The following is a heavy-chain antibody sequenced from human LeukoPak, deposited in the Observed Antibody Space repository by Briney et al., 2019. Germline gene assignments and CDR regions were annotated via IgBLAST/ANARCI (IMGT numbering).Heavy chain of an antibody. Sequence: GGSLRLSCAASGFTFSSYAMNWVRQAPGKGLEWVSCISSGSEYRFYADSLKGRFTISRDNAKNSLYLQMNSLRAEDTAVYYCARARAETYYYGMDVWGQGTTVTVSS. CDR3: ARARAETYYYGMDV. J-gene: IGHJ6*02. V-gene: IGHV3-21*01. CDR2: ISSGSEYR. CDR1: GFTFSSYA.